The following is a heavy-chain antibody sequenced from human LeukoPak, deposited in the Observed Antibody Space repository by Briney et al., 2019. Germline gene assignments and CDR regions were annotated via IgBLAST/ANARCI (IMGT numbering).Heavy chain of an antibody. D-gene: IGHD3-22*01. CDR2: MFYGGDT. V-gene: IGHV4-59*08. CDR1: GGSISRSS. J-gene: IGHJ4*02. Sequence: SETLSLTCTVSGGSISRSSWSWIRQPPGKGLEWIGYMFYGGDTNHNPSLKSRVTISVDTSKNQFSLKLSSVTAADTAVYYCARLFTTGGFDYWGQGTLVTVSS. CDR3: ARLFTTGGFDY.